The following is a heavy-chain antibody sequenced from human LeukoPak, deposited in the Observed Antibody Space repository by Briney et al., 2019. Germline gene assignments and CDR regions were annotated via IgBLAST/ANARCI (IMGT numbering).Heavy chain of an antibody. CDR3: ARYVFRNYYDSSGYYLDY. D-gene: IGHD3-22*01. V-gene: IGHV1-69*13. CDR2: IIPIFGTA. Sequence: SVKVSCKASGGTFSSYAISWVRQAPGQGLEWMGGIIPIFGTANYAQKFQGRVTITADESTSTAYMELSSLRSEDTAVYYCARYVFRNYYDSSGYYLDYWGQGTLVTVSS. J-gene: IGHJ4*02. CDR1: GGTFSSYA.